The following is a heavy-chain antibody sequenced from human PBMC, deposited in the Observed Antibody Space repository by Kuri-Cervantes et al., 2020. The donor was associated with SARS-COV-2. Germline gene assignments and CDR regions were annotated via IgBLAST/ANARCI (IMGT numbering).Heavy chain of an antibody. D-gene: IGHD1-1*01. V-gene: IGHV4-59*01. CDR1: GGSISSYY. Sequence: ESLKISCTVSGGSISSYYWSWIRQPPGKGLEWIGYIYYRGSTNYNPSLKSRVTISVDTSKNQFSLKLSSVTAADTAVYYCARVNDYYFDYWGQGTLVTVSS. CDR2: IYYRGST. CDR3: ARVNDYYFDY. J-gene: IGHJ4*02.